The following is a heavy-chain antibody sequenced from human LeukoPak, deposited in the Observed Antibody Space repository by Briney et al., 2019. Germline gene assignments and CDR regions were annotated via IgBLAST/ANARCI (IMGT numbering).Heavy chain of an antibody. CDR1: GGSISSYY. J-gene: IGHJ6*03. CDR2: IYTSGST. D-gene: IGHD3-10*01. CDR3: ARGYGSGSYSSSYYYYMDV. V-gene: IGHV4-4*07. Sequence: SETLSLTCTASGGSISSYYWSWIRQPAGKGLEWIGRIYTSGSTNYNPSLKSRVTISVDKSKNQFSLKLSSVTAADTAVYYCARGYGSGSYSSSYYYYMDVWGKGTTVTVSS.